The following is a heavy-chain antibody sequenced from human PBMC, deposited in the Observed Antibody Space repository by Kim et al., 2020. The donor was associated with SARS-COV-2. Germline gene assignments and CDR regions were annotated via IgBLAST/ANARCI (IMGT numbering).Heavy chain of an antibody. CDR1: GFTFSNAW. CDR3: TTGPYYYGSGSYYRPPSGYYYYMDV. J-gene: IGHJ6*03. V-gene: IGHV3-15*01. D-gene: IGHD3-10*01. Sequence: GGSLRLSCAASGFTFSNAWMSWVRQAPGKGLEWVGRIKSKTDGGTTDYAAPVKGRFTISRDDSKNTLYLQMNSLKTEDTAVYYCTTGPYYYGSGSYYRPPSGYYYYMDVWGKGTTVTVSS. CDR2: IKSKTDGGTT.